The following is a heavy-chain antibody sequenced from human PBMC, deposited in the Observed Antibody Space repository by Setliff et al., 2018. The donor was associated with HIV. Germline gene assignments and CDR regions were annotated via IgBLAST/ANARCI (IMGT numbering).Heavy chain of an antibody. V-gene: IGHV4-59*01. J-gene: IGHJ4*02. Sequence: SETLSLTCDVYGGSFSGYYWSWIRQPPGKGLEWVGYINYSGSTNYNPSLKSRVTIAVDTSKNQFSLKLSYVTAADAAVYYCVGEGSWDYTDYWGQGTLVTVSS. CDR2: INYSGST. D-gene: IGHD3-16*01. CDR1: GGSFSGYY. CDR3: VGEGSWDYTDY.